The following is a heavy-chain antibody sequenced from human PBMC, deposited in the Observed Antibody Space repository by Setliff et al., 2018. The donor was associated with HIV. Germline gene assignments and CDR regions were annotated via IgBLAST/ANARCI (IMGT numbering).Heavy chain of an antibody. D-gene: IGHD3-22*01. CDR2: ISNDGGSK. CDR3: AGRSSGYHYVVY. V-gene: IGHV3-30*03. Sequence: GGSLRLSCEASGFILNNYWMSWARQAPGKGLEWVSGISNDGGSKYYAESGKGRFTFSRDNSKNTLYLQMDSLRGEDTAVYYCAGRSSGYHYVVYWGQGTLVTVSS. CDR1: GFILNNYW. J-gene: IGHJ4*02.